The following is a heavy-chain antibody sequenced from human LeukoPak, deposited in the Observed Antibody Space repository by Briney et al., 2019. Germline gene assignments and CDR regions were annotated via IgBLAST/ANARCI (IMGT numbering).Heavy chain of an antibody. V-gene: IGHV3-23*01. CDR3: ANQRPRYSGSYFFDY. CDR1: GFTFSSYA. CDR2: ISGSGGST. J-gene: IGHJ4*02. D-gene: IGHD1-26*01. Sequence: GGSLRLSCAASGFTFSSYAVSWVRQAPGKGLEWVSAISGSGGSTYYADSVKGRFTISRDNSKNTLYLQMNSLRAEDTAVYYCANQRPRYSGSYFFDYWGQGTLVTVSS.